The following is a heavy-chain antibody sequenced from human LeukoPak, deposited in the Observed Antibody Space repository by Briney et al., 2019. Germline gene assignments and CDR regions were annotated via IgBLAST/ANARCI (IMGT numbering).Heavy chain of an antibody. J-gene: IGHJ4*02. Sequence: SETLSLTCTVSGGSISSYYWSWIRQPPGKGLEWIGYIYYSGSTNYNPSLKSRVTISVDTSKNQFSLKLSSVTAADTAVYYCARAPRYDYVWGSYRDYFDYWGQGTLVTVSS. CDR1: GGSISSYY. V-gene: IGHV4-59*01. CDR2: IYYSGST. D-gene: IGHD3-16*02. CDR3: ARAPRYDYVWGSYRDYFDY.